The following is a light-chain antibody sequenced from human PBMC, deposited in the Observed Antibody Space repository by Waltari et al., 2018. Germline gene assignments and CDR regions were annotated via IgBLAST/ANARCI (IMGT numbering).Light chain of an antibody. CDR1: QTISYW. Sequence: DIRMTQSPSTLSPSVRDRATITCRASQTISYWLAWYQLKQGKAPKLLIYQTSYLQTGVPSRFSGSGSETEFTLTISSLQPDDFATYSCQQYNSYPGTFGQGTKVEI. V-gene: IGKV1-5*03. CDR3: QQYNSYPGT. CDR2: QTS. J-gene: IGKJ1*01.